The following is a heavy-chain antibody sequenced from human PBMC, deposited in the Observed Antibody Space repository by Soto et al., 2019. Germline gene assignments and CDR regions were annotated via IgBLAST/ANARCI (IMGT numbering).Heavy chain of an antibody. Sequence: PSETLSLTCTVSGGSISSYYWSWIRQPPGKGLEWIGYIYDSGSTKYNPSLKSRVTISADTSKNQFSLKLSSVTAADTAVYYCAVGYYDNSGPDYGLDVWGQGTTVTVSS. J-gene: IGHJ6*02. D-gene: IGHD3-22*01. V-gene: IGHV4-59*01. CDR2: IYDSGST. CDR3: AVGYYDNSGPDYGLDV. CDR1: GGSISSYY.